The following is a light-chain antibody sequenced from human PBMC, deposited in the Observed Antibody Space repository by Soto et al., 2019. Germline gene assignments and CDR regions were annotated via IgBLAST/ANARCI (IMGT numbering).Light chain of an antibody. Sequence: EIVMTQSPATLSVSPGERATLSCRASQSVSNNLAWYQKKPGQAPRLLIYGASTRATGIPARFSGSGSGTEFTLTLISLQSEDFAVYYCQHYNEWPLTFGGGTKVETK. CDR1: QSVSNN. V-gene: IGKV3-15*01. J-gene: IGKJ4*01. CDR2: GAS. CDR3: QHYNEWPLT.